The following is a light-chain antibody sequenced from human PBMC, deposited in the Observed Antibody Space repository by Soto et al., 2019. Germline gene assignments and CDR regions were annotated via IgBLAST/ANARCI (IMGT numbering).Light chain of an antibody. Sequence: DIPMTQSPPSLSAFVGDRVTITCRASQSISNSLNWYQQKRGKAPKLLISAASSLESGVPSRFSGSGSGTDFTLTISSLQPEDFATYYCQQTYGTPPLFTFGPGTKVDIK. CDR2: AAS. CDR1: QSISNS. CDR3: QQTYGTPPLFT. V-gene: IGKV1-39*01. J-gene: IGKJ3*01.